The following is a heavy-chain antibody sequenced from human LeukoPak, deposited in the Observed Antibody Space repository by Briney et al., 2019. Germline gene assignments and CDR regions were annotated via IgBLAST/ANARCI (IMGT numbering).Heavy chain of an antibody. Sequence: GASVKVSCKASGYTFTSYGISWVRQAPGQGLEWMGWISAYNGNTNYAQKLQGRVTMTTDTSTSTAYMELRSLRSDDTAVYYCAREVYYYDSSGYSDYWGQGTLVTVSS. D-gene: IGHD3-22*01. CDR2: ISAYNGNT. CDR1: GYTFTSYG. CDR3: AREVYYYDSSGYSDY. J-gene: IGHJ4*02. V-gene: IGHV1-18*01.